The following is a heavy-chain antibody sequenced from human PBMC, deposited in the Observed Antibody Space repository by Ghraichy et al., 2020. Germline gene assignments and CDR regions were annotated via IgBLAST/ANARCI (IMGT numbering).Heavy chain of an antibody. CDR1: GDSISSYY. D-gene: IGHD6-6*01. V-gene: IGHV4-59*01. CDR2: IYFTGSV. CDR3: ARARNTLAARVYQYYGLDL. J-gene: IGHJ6*02. Sequence: SETLSLTCTVSGDSISSYYWNWIRQPPGKGLEWIGYIYFTGSVTYSPSLQSRVTISLDRSKNQFSLHLTSVTAADTAIYYCARARNTLAARVYQYYGLDLWGQGTAVTVSS.